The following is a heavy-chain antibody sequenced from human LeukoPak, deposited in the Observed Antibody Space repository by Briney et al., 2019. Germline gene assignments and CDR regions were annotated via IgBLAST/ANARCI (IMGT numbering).Heavy chain of an antibody. V-gene: IGHV1-2*06. CDR3: ASYSSSWLINDY. CDR2: INPNSGGT. CDR1: GYTFTGYY. D-gene: IGHD6-13*01. J-gene: IGHJ4*02. Sequence: ASVKVSCKASGYTFTGYYMHWVRQAPGQGLERMGRINPNSGGTNYAQKFQGRVTMTRDTSIGTAYMELSRLRSDDTAVYYCASYSSSWLINDYWGQGTLVTVSS.